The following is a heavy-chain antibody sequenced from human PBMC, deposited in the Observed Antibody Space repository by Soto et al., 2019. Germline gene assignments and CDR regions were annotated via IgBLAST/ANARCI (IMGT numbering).Heavy chain of an antibody. J-gene: IGHJ4*02. V-gene: IGHV1-18*01. CDR2: ISAYNGGST. CDR3: VRGLASGDY. CDR1: GYTFTSYG. Sequence: ASVKVSCKASGYTFTSYGISWVRQAPGQGLEWMGWISAYNGGSTNYAQNFKGRITISRDTSTSTVYMDLSSLRSEDTAVYYCVRGLASGDYWGQGTLVTVSS. D-gene: IGHD6-6*01.